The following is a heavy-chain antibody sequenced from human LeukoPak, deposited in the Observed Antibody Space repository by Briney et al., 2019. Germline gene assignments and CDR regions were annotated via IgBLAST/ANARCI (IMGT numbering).Heavy chain of an antibody. CDR1: GGTFSSYA. J-gene: IGHJ3*02. CDR3: ARSTRDRLGAGIQLWFAAFDI. D-gene: IGHD5-18*01. Sequence: ASVKVSCKASGGTFSSYAISWVRQAPGQGLEWMGGIIPIFGTANYAQKFQGRVTITADESTSTAYMELSSLRSEDTAVYYCARSTRDRLGAGIQLWFAAFDIWGQGTMVTVSS. V-gene: IGHV1-69*13. CDR2: IIPIFGTA.